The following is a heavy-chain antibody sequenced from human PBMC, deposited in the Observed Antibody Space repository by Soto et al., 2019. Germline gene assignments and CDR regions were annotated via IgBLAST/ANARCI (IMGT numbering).Heavy chain of an antibody. D-gene: IGHD4-17*01. J-gene: IGHJ4*02. V-gene: IGHV3-30-3*01. CDR2: ISYDGSNK. CDR1: GFTFSSYA. Sequence: GGSLRLSCAASGFTFSSYAMHWVRQAPGKGLEWVAVISYDGSNKYYADSVKGRFTISRDNSKNTLYLQMNSLRAEDTAVYYCARDYFGDSHFFDYWGPGTLVTVSS. CDR3: ARDYFGDSHFFDY.